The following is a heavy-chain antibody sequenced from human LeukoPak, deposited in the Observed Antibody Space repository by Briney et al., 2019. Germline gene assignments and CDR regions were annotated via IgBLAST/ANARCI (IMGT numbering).Heavy chain of an antibody. Sequence: GRSLTLSCAASGFTFDDYSLHWVRQAPGKGLEWVGGISWNSGSAGYADSVKGGFTISRDSAKNSLYLQMNSLRTEDAALYYCAKDRTYSAYAALDYWDQGTLVTVSS. CDR1: GFTFDDYS. CDR3: AKDRTYSAYAALDY. CDR2: ISWNSGSA. V-gene: IGHV3-9*01. J-gene: IGHJ4*02. D-gene: IGHD5-12*01.